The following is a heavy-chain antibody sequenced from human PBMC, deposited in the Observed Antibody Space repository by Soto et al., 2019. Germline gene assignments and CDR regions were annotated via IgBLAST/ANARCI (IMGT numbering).Heavy chain of an antibody. CDR3: ARDLKYSGSHTLDP. D-gene: IGHD1-26*01. V-gene: IGHV1-2*02. CDR2: INPNSGGT. J-gene: IGHJ5*02. Sequence: ASVKVSCKASGYTFTGYYMHWVRQAPGQGLEWMGWINPNSGGTNYAQKFQGRVTMTRDTSISTAYMELSSVTAADTAVYYCARDLKYSGSHTLDPWGQGTLVTVSS. CDR1: GYTFTGYY.